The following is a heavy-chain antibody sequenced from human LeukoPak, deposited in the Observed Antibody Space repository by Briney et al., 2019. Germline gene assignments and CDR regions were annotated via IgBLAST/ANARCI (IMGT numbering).Heavy chain of an antibody. Sequence: GESLKISCQSSGYMFTRYWIGWVRQMPGKGLEWMGIIYPDDSDIRYSPSFQGQVTISVDKPISTTYQQCSSLKSSDTAMYYCARPGPHWYFEFWGRGTLVTVSS. J-gene: IGHJ2*01. CDR2: IYPDDSDI. CDR1: GYMFTRYW. V-gene: IGHV5-51*01. CDR3: ARPGPHWYFEF.